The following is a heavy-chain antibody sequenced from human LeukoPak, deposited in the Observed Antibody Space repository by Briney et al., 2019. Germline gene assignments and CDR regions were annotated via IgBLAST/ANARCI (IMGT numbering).Heavy chain of an antibody. CDR2: ISSSSSTI. CDR3: ARESSGWYVYYYYGMDV. V-gene: IGHV3-48*04. Sequence: GGSLRLSCAASGFTFSSYWMSWVRQAPGKGLEWVSYISSSSSTIYYADSVKGRFTISRDNAKNSLYLQMNSLRAEDTAVYYCARESSGWYVYYYYGMDVWGQGTTVTVSS. J-gene: IGHJ6*02. D-gene: IGHD6-19*01. CDR1: GFTFSSYW.